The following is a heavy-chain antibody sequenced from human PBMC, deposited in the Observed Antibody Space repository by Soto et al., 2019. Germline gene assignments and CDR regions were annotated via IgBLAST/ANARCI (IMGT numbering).Heavy chain of an antibody. CDR1: GFTSSSYW. CDR3: AIDLTPNFDCSGGTCYFDAFDI. V-gene: IGHV3-7*01. J-gene: IGHJ3*02. Sequence: EVQLVESGGGLVQPGGSLRLSCAASGFTSSSYWMTWVRQAPGKGLEWVANIRQDGSEKYYVDSVKGRFTISRDNAKNSLYLQMNSLRAEDTAVYYCAIDLTPNFDCSGGTCYFDAFDIWGQGTMVTVSS. CDR2: IRQDGSEK. D-gene: IGHD2-15*01.